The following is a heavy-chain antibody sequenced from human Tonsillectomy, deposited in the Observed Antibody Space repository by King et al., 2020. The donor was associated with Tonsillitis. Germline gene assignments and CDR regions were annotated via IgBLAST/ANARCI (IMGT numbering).Heavy chain of an antibody. V-gene: IGHV3-49*03. J-gene: IGHJ6*03. Sequence: QLVQSGGGLVQPGRSLRLSCTASGFTFGDYAMSWFRQAPGKGLEWVGFMRSKAYGGTTDYAASVKGRFTISRDDSKYIAYLQMNSLKTEDTAVYYCTRVDLSGSYRFYYYYMDVWGKGTTVTVSS. CDR2: MRSKAYGGTT. CDR3: TRVDLSGSYRFYYYYMDV. CDR1: GFTFGDYA. D-gene: IGHD1-26*01.